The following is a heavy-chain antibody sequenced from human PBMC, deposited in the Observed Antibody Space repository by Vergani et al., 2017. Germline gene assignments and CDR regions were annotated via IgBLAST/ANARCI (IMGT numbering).Heavy chain of an antibody. J-gene: IGHJ4*02. Sequence: GQLVESGGGLVKPGGSLRLSCAASGFTFSSYSMNWVRQAPGKGLEWVSSISSSSSYIYYADSVKGRFTISRDNAKNSLYLQMNSLRAEDTAVYYCARDPGYCSSTSCYSLYYFDYWGQGTLVTVSS. CDR2: ISSSSSYI. CDR1: GFTFSSYS. CDR3: ARDPGYCSSTSCYSLYYFDY. D-gene: IGHD2-2*01. V-gene: IGHV3-21*01.